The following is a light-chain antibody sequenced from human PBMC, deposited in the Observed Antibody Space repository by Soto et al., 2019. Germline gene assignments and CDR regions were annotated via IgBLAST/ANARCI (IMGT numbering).Light chain of an antibody. J-gene: IGKJ2*01. CDR3: QQFNAYSPYT. V-gene: IGKV1-5*03. Sequence: DIQMTQSPSTVSASVGDTVTITCRASQSISNWLAWYQQKPGKAPNLLIYKASTLESGVPSRFSGSGSGTAFTLTISSLQPDDFATYYCQQFNAYSPYTFGHGTKLEIK. CDR1: QSISNW. CDR2: KAS.